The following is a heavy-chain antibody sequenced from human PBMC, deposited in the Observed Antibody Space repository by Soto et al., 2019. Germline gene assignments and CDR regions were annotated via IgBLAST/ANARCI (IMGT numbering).Heavy chain of an antibody. CDR3: AKRRGAGGHFDY. J-gene: IGHJ4*02. CDR1: GFTFTSYA. Sequence: LRLSCAASGFTFTSYAMGWVRQAPGKGLEWVSVISSGSSTYYADSVRGRFTISRDNSKDTLSLQMNSLRAEDTAVYYCAKRRGAGGHFDYWGQGALVTVSS. D-gene: IGHD2-15*01. CDR2: ISSGSST. V-gene: IGHV3-23*01.